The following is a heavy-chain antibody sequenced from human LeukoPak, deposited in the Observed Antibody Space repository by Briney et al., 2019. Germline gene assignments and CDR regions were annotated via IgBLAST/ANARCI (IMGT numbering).Heavy chain of an antibody. CDR1: GGTFSSYA. CDR2: IIPIFGTA. D-gene: IGHD5-24*01. V-gene: IGHV1-69*13. CDR3: ARAQRDGYNPFDY. Sequence: SVKVSCKASGGTFSSYAISWVRQAPGQGLEWVGGIIPIFGTANYAQKFQGRVTITADESTSTAYMELSSLRSEDTAVYYCARAQRDGYNPFDYWGQGTLVTVSS. J-gene: IGHJ4*02.